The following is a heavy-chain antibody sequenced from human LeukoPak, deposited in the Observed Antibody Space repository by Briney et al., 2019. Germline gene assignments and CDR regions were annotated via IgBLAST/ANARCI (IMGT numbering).Heavy chain of an antibody. J-gene: IGHJ4*02. D-gene: IGHD2-2*01. CDR3: ARMPEAFDY. CDR1: GGSISSYY. CDR2: IYYSGST. V-gene: IGHV4-59*08. Sequence: SETLFLTCTVSGGSISSYYWSWIRQPPGKGLEWIGYIYYSGSTNYNPSLKSRVTISVDTSKNQFSLKLSSVTAADTAVYYCARMPEAFDYWGQGTLVTVSS.